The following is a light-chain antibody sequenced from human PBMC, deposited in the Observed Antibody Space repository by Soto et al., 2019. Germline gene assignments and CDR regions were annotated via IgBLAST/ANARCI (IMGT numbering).Light chain of an antibody. V-gene: IGLV1-47*01. J-gene: IGLJ7*01. CDR1: SSNIGSTY. CDR2: RNN. CDR3: AAWDGSLSGRV. Sequence: QSVLTQPPSASGTPGQRVTISCSGSSSNIGSTYVYWYQQLPGTAPKLLIYRNNQRPSGVPDRFSGSKSGTSASLAISGLRSEDEADYYCAAWDGSLSGRVFGGGTQLTVL.